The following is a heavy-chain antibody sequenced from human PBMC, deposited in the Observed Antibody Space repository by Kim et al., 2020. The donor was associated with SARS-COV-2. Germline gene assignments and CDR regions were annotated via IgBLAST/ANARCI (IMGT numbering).Heavy chain of an antibody. D-gene: IGHD2-21*02. Sequence: GGSLRLSCAASGFTFSSYEMNWVRQAPGKGLEWVSYISSSGSTIYYADSVKGRFPICRDNAKNSLYLQMNSLRAEDTAVDYCAREYALAAIVTVVHYGRDVWGQGTTVTVSS. CDR3: AREYALAAIVTVVHYGRDV. V-gene: IGHV3-48*03. CDR1: GFTFSSYE. J-gene: IGHJ6*02. CDR2: ISSSGSTI.